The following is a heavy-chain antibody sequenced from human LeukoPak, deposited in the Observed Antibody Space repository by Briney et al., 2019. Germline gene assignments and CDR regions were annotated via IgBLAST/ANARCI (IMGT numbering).Heavy chain of an antibody. CDR1: GFTLSIYW. CDR3: TRGPRGYDSSGAP. J-gene: IGHJ5*02. D-gene: IGHD3-22*01. Sequence: NPGGSLRLSCAASGFTLSIYWMSWVRQAPGKGLEWLANIKQDGSEKYYVDSVKSRFTISRDNVENSLDLQMNSLRVEDTAVYYCTRGPRGYDSSGAPWGQGTLVTVSS. V-gene: IGHV3-7*01. CDR2: IKQDGSEK.